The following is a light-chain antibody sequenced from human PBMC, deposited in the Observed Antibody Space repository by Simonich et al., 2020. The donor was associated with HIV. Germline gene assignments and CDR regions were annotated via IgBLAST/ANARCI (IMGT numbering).Light chain of an antibody. CDR3: QQANTFPRT. Sequence: DIQLTQSPSFLSASVGDRVTITCRASQGISSYLAWYQQKPGKAPNLLIYAASSLQSGVPSRFSGSGSGTDFTLTISSLQPEDFATYYCQQANTFPRTFGQGTKVEIK. CDR1: QGISSY. J-gene: IGKJ1*01. CDR2: AAS. V-gene: IGKV1-9*01.